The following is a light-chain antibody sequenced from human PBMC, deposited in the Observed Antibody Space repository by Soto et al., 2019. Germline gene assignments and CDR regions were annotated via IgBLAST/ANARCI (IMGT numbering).Light chain of an antibody. CDR3: QQYNNWPPWT. V-gene: IGKV3-15*01. CDR2: GAS. CDR1: QSVSSN. J-gene: IGKJ1*01. Sequence: EIVMTQSPATLSVSPGVRATLSXXASQSVSSNLAWYQQKPGQAPRLXXYGASTRATGIPARFSGSGSGTEFTLTISSLQSEDFAVYYCQQYNNWPPWTFGQGTKVDIK.